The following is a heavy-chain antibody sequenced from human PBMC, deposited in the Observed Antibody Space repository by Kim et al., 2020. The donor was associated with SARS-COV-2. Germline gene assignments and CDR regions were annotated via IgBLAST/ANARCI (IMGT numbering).Heavy chain of an antibody. D-gene: IGHD3-3*01. J-gene: IGHJ6*02. CDR3: ARPDFWSGYYYYGMDV. Sequence: VKGRFTISRDNAKNSLYLQMNSLGDEDTAVYYCARPDFWSGYYYYGMDVWGQGTTVTVSS. V-gene: IGHV3-11*06.